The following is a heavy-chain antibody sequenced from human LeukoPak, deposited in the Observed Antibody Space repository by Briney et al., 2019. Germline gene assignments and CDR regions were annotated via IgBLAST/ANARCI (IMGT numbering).Heavy chain of an antibody. CDR1: GYSFTSYW. J-gene: IGHJ4*02. CDR3: AISSLYSSGWYGPDY. V-gene: IGHV5-51*01. D-gene: IGHD6-19*01. CDR2: IYPGDSDT. Sequence: GESLKISCKGSGYSFTSYWIGWVRQMPGKGLEWIGIIYPGDSDTRYSPSFQGQVTISADKSISTAYLQWSSLKASDTAMYYCAISSLYSSGWYGPDYWGQGTLVTVSS.